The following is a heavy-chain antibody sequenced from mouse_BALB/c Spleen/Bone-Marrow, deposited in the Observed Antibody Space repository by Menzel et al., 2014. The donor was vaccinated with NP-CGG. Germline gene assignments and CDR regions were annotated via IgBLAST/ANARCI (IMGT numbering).Heavy chain of an antibody. J-gene: IGHJ2*01. Sequence: VQLKESGPELVKPGASVKISCKASGYSFTGYFMNWVKQSHGKSLEWIGRINPYNGDTFYNQKFKGKATLTVDKSSSTAHMELLSLTSEDSVVYYCGREMYYGNPDYWGQGTTLTVSS. CDR1: GYSFTGYF. CDR3: GREMYYGNPDY. V-gene: IGHV1-37*01. D-gene: IGHD2-1*01. CDR2: INPYNGDT.